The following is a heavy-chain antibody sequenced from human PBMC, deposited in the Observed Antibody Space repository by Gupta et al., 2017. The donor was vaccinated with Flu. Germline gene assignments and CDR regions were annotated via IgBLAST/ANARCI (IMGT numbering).Heavy chain of an antibody. Sequence: QVQLVQSGAEVKKPGASVKVSCKASGYTFTSYGISWVRQAPGQGLEWMGWISAYNGNTNYAQKLQGRVTMTTDTSTSTAYMELRSLRSDDTAVYYCAREVREWVRGVIISKPPDYWGQGTLVTVSS. J-gene: IGHJ4*02. V-gene: IGHV1-18*01. CDR3: AREVREWVRGVIISKPPDY. CDR2: ISAYNGNT. D-gene: IGHD3-10*01. CDR1: GYTFTSYG.